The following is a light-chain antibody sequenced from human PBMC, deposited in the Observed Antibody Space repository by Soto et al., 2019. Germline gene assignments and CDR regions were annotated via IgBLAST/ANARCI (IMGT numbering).Light chain of an antibody. V-gene: IGKV3-15*01. CDR3: QQYNNSWT. CDR1: QSVSSN. Sequence: EIVMTQSPATLSVSPGERATLSCRASQSVSSNLAWYQQKPGQAPRLLIYGASTRATGIPARFSGSGSGTEITLTISRLQSEDFAVYYCQQYNNSWTFGQGTKVEIK. J-gene: IGKJ1*01. CDR2: GAS.